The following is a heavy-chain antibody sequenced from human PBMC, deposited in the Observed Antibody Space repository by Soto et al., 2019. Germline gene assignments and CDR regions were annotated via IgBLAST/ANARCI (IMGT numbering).Heavy chain of an antibody. CDR1: GGSISNSNW. J-gene: IGHJ4*02. V-gene: IGHV4-4*02. Sequence: QVQLQESGPGLVKPSGTLSLTCAVSGGSISNSNWWSWVRQPPGQGLEWIGEIYHSGSTNDNPSLKSRVTISVDQSKNQCSLKLSSVTAADTAVYYCARDRVAVAGIYYFDYWGQGTLVTVSS. CDR3: ARDRVAVAGIYYFDY. D-gene: IGHD6-19*01. CDR2: IYHSGST.